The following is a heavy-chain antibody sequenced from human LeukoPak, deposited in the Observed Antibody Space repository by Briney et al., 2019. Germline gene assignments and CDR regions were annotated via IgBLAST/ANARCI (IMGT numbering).Heavy chain of an antibody. CDR2: ISAYNGNT. D-gene: IGHD2-2*01. Sequence: ASVKVSCKASGYTFTSYGISWVRQAPGQGLEWMGWISAYNGNTNYAQKLQGRVTMTTDTSTSTAYMELRSLRSDDTAVYYCARDRRSYCSSTSCYGDPGYFDYWGQGTLVTVSS. CDR1: GYTFTSYG. J-gene: IGHJ4*02. CDR3: ARDRRSYCSSTSCYGDPGYFDY. V-gene: IGHV1-18*01.